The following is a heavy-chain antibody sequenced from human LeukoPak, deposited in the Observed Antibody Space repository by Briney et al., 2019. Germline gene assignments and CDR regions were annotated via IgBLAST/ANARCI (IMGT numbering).Heavy chain of an antibody. CDR3: ARASKLLIFDY. D-gene: IGHD2-15*01. CDR2: IYSGGST. CDR1: GFTVSSNY. V-gene: IGHV3-53*04. J-gene: IGHJ4*02. Sequence: GGSLRLSCAASGFTVSSNYMSWVRQAPGKGLEWVSVIYSGGSTYYADSVKGRFTISRHNSKSTLYLQMNSLRAEDTAVYYCARASKLLIFDYWGQGTLVTVSS.